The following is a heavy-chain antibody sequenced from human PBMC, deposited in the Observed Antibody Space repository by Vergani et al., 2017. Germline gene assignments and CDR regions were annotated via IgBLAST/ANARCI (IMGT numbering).Heavy chain of an antibody. CDR1: GDSVISTDYH. CDR3: AIKRGACRAAYCHSYDF. Sequence: QVQLQESGPGLVKPSETLSLTCTVSGDSVISTDYHWGWIRQPPGKGLEWIGSMDYSGSTSYNPSLESRISISFETPKNQFSLRLTSVTAADTAVYYGAIKRGACRAAYCHSYDFWGPGTLVGVSS. J-gene: IGHJ4*02. CDR2: MDYSGST. D-gene: IGHD2-15*01. V-gene: IGHV4-39*01.